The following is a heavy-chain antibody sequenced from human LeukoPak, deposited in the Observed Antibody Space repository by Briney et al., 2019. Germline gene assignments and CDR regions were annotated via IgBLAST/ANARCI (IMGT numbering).Heavy chain of an antibody. CDR2: IYHSGST. CDR1: GYSISSGYY. Sequence: SETLSLTCAVSGYSISSGYYWGWIRQPPGKGLEWVGSIYHSGSTYYNPSLKSRVTISVDTSKNQFSLKLSSVTAADTAVYYCARGGDAFGIWGQGTMVTVSS. CDR3: ARGGDAFGI. D-gene: IGHD3-16*01. V-gene: IGHV4-38-2*01. J-gene: IGHJ3*02.